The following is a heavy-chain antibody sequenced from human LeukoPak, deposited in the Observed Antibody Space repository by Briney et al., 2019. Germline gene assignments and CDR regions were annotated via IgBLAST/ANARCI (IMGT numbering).Heavy chain of an antibody. Sequence: GSLRLSCAASGFTFSSYWMHWVRQAPGKGLVWVSRIKSDGSTNYADSVKGRFTISRDNAKNTLSLQMNSLRAEDTGVYYCAGAPSEIGGYYPEYFRHWGQGTLVTVSS. CDR1: GFTFSSYW. J-gene: IGHJ1*01. CDR3: AGAPSEIGGYYPEYFRH. V-gene: IGHV3-74*01. D-gene: IGHD3-22*01. CDR2: IKSDGST.